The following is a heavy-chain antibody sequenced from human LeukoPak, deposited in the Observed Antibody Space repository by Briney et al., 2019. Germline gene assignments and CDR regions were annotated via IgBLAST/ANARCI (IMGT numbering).Heavy chain of an antibody. Sequence: GGSLRLSCAASGFTVSSNYMSWVRQAPGKGLEWVSVIYSGGSTYYADSVKGRLTISRDNSKNTLYLQMNSLRAEDTAVYYCARAFMTAAGTAAFDIWGQGTMVTVSS. J-gene: IGHJ3*02. CDR3: ARAFMTAAGTAAFDI. V-gene: IGHV3-66*02. CDR2: IYSGGST. CDR1: GFTVSSNY. D-gene: IGHD6-13*01.